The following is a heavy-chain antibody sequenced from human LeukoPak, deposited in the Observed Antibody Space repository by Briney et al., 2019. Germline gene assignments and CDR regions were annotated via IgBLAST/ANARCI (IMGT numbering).Heavy chain of an antibody. Sequence: ASVKVSCKASGYTFTSYGISWVRQAPGQGLEWVGWISAYNGNTNYAQKLQGRVTMTTDTSTSTAYMELRSLRSDDTAVYYCARTVVQLVAFDPWGQRTLVTVSS. CDR1: GYTFTSYG. CDR3: ARTVVQLVAFDP. V-gene: IGHV1-18*01. CDR2: ISAYNGNT. D-gene: IGHD6-6*01. J-gene: IGHJ5*02.